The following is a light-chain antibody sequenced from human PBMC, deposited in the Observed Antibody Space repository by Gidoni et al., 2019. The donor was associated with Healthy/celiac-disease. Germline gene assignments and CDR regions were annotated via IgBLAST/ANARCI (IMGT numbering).Light chain of an antibody. V-gene: IGKV1-39*01. J-gene: IGKJ4*01. Sequence: DIQMTQSPSSLSASVGDRVTITCRASQSISSYLNWYQQKPGKAPKLLIYAASSLQSGVPSRFSGSGSGTDVTLTISSLQPEDFATYYCQQSYSFLTFXGXTKVEIK. CDR1: QSISSY. CDR3: QQSYSFLT. CDR2: AAS.